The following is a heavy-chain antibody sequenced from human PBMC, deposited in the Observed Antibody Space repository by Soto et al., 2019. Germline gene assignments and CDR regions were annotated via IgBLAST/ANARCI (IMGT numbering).Heavy chain of an antibody. J-gene: IGHJ4*02. D-gene: IGHD2-15*01. CDR3: ASSPPYLSCG. V-gene: IGHV3-48*03. CDR2: ISSSGSTI. Sequence: APGKGLEWVSYISSSGSTIYYADSVNGRFTISRDNAKDSLYLQMNSLRAEDTAVYYCASSPPYLSCGWGQGTLVTVSS.